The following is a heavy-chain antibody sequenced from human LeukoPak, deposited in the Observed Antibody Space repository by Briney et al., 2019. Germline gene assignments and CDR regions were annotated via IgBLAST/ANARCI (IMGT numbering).Heavy chain of an antibody. CDR3: SDIWGSYRFLDY. Sequence: SETLSLTCTVSGASISNYYWSWIRQSPGKGLEWIGYMLYSGSTNQNPSLRSRVIISVDTSKNQVSLKLSSVTAADTAVYARSDIWGSYRFLDYWGQGALVTVSS. D-gene: IGHD3-16*02. J-gene: IGHJ4*02. CDR1: GASISNYY. V-gene: IGHV4-59*08. CDR2: MLYSGST.